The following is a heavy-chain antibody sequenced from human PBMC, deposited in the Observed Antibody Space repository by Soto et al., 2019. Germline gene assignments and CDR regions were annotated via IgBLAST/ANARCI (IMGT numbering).Heavy chain of an antibody. Sequence: QVQLVQSGAEVKKPGSSVKVSCKASGGTFSSYAISWVRQAPGQGLEWMGGIIPISDTTNYAQKFQGRVTINADESTSTAYMELSSLRYEDTAVYYCARSQGSSTSLEIYYYYYYGMDVWGQGTTVTVSS. CDR2: IIPISDTT. V-gene: IGHV1-69*01. CDR3: ARSQGSSTSLEIYYYYYYGMDV. D-gene: IGHD2-2*01. CDR1: GGTFSSYA. J-gene: IGHJ6*02.